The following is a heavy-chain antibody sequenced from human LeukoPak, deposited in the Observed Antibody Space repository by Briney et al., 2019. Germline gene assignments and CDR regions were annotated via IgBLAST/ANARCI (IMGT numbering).Heavy chain of an antibody. CDR2: IIPIFGTA. CDR3: AREGFGGNWNQNYFDY. D-gene: IGHD1-20*01. V-gene: IGHV1-69*13. J-gene: IGHJ4*02. Sequence: SVTVSFTASGGTFSSYAISWVRQAPGQGLEWMGGIIPIFGTASYAQKLQGRVTITADESTSTAYMELSSLRSEDTAVYYCAREGFGGNWNQNYFDYWGQGTQVTVSS. CDR1: GGTFSSYA.